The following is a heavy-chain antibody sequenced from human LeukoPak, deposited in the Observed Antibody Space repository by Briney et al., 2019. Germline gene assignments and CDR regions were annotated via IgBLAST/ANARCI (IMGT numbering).Heavy chain of an antibody. CDR1: EFTFSSYW. CDR2: INSDGSIT. D-gene: IGHD3-10*01. Sequence: GGSLRLSCAASEFTFSSYWMHWVRQAPGKGLVWVSRINSDGSITTYADSVKGRFTISRDNAKNTVYLQMNSLRAEDTAVYYCTRGGVDYWGQGTLVTVPS. CDR3: TRGGVDY. V-gene: IGHV3-74*01. J-gene: IGHJ4*02.